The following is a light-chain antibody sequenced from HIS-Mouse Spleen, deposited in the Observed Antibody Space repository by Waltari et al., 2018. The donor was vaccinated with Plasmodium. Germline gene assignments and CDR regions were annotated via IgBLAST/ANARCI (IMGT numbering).Light chain of an antibody. J-gene: IGLJ2*01. CDR2: EVS. CDR1: SSAVGGYNY. V-gene: IGLV2-8*01. Sequence: QSALTQPPSASGSPGQSVTISCTGPSSAVGGYNYVSWYQQHPGQAPKLMIYEVSKRPSGVPDRFSGSKSGNTASLTVSGLQAEDEADYYCSSYAGSNNLVFGGGTKLTVL. CDR3: SSYAGSNNLV.